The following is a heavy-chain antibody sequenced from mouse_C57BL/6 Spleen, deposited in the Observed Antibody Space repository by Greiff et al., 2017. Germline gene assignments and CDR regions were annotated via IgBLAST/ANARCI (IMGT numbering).Heavy chain of an antibody. J-gene: IGHJ2*01. CDR1: GYTFTSYW. V-gene: IGHV1-64*01. CDR3: ARSSVLNYFDY. CDR2: IHPNSGST. Sequence: QVQLQQPGAELVKPGASVKLSCKASGYTFTSYWMHWVKQRPGQGLEWIGMIHPNSGSTNYNEKFKSKATLTVDKSSIPAYMHLSSLTSEDSAVYYCARSSVLNYFDYWGQGTTLTVSS.